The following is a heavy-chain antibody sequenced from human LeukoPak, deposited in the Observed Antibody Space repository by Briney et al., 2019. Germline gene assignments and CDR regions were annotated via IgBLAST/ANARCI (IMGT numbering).Heavy chain of an antibody. CDR3: ATKQWLAPPPDS. CDR2: INTDGTVT. D-gene: IGHD6-19*01. V-gene: IGHV3-74*01. Sequence: GGPLRLSCAASGFTFSKYWMLWVRQAPGKGLESVSRINTDGTVTTYADPVKGRFTVSRDNADNTMCLQMNSVRDEDTAVYYCATKQWLAPPPDSWGQGTPVTVSS. CDR1: GFTFSKYW. J-gene: IGHJ4*02.